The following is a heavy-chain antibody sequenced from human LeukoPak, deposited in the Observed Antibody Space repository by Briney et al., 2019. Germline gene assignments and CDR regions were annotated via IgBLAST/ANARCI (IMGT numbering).Heavy chain of an antibody. D-gene: IGHD3-16*01. CDR2: LSGSGGST. CDR3: AKDGGGAFDI. CDR1: GFTFSSYA. V-gene: IGHV3-23*01. Sequence: GGSLRLSCAASGFTFSSYAMSWDRQAPGKGLEWVSALSGSGGSTYYADSVKGRFTISRDNSKNTLYPQMNSLRAEDTAVYYCAKDGGGAFDIWGQGTMVTVSS. J-gene: IGHJ3*02.